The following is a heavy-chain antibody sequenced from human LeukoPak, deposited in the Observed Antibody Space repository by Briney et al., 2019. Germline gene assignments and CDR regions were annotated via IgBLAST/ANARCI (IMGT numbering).Heavy chain of an antibody. V-gene: IGHV3-23*01. CDR2: ISGSGGST. CDR1: GFTFSSYG. D-gene: IGHD6-19*01. J-gene: IGHJ4*02. CDR3: AKDGQWLVRGPFDY. Sequence: GGTLRLSCAASGFTFSSYGMSWVRQAPGKGLEWVSAISGSGGSTYYADSVKGRFTISRDNSKNTLYLQMNSLRAEDTAVYYCAKDGQWLVRGPFDYWGQGTLVTVSS.